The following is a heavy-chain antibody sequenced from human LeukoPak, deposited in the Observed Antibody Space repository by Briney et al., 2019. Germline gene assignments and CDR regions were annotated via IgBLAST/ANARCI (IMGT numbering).Heavy chain of an antibody. CDR1: DSSISSGYF. D-gene: IGHD4-17*01. V-gene: IGHV4-38-2*01. J-gene: IGHJ4*02. CDR3: ATLLSDYGAHYFDS. CDR2: LYHSGST. Sequence: SETLSLTCAVSDSSISSGYFWGWIRQTPGKGLEWIGTLYHSGSTYYNPSLKSRVAISLDTSKTQFSLKLSSVTAADTALYYCATLLSDYGAHYFDSWGQGVLVTVS.